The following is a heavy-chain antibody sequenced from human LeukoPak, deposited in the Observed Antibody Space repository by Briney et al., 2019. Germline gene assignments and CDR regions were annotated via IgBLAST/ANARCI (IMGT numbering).Heavy chain of an antibody. D-gene: IGHD4-23*01. Sequence: EASVKVSCKTSAYSLTNPDVNWVRQASGQGPEWMGWMDTNGAGSTYVPKLQGSVTMTRNTSISTAYMELSSLRSEDTAVYYCARVSLRWYRTFDYWGQGTLVTVSS. V-gene: IGHV1-8*01. CDR3: ARVSLRWYRTFDY. J-gene: IGHJ4*02. CDR1: AYSLTNPD. CDR2: MDTNGAGS.